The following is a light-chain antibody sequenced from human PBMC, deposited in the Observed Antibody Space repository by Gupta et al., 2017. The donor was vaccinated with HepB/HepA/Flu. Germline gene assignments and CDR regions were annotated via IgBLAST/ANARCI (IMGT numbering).Light chain of an antibody. J-gene: IGKJ1*01. Sequence: EVVLTKSPATLSLSPGERATLSCRASQSVSSYLAWYQQKPGQAPRLLIYEVSDRATGIPSRFSGSGSGTDFTLTINSLEPEDFVVYYCQQRYNWPRTFGQGTKVEIK. CDR1: QSVSSY. CDR2: EVS. CDR3: QQRYNWPRT. V-gene: IGKV3-11*01.